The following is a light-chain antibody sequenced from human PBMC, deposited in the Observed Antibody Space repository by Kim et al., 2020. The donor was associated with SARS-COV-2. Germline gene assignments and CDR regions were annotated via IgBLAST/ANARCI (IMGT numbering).Light chain of an antibody. CDR3: QQSYTISLT. CDR1: QSVSAN. J-gene: IGKJ4*01. V-gene: IGKV1-39*01. Sequence: VGDSVTITCPASQSVSANLNWYQQKQGRAPGLLISAVSSLQTGVPTGFGGSGSGTDFSLTISRLAPKDFATYYGQQSYTISLTFGGGTKVDIK. CDR2: AVS.